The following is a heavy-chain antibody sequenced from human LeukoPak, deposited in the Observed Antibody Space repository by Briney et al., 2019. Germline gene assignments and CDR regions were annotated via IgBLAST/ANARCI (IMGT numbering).Heavy chain of an antibody. J-gene: IGHJ4*02. CDR3: ARGGGGDIVVVTAPSVYFDY. CDR2: ISAYNGNT. D-gene: IGHD2-21*02. CDR1: GYTFTSYG. Sequence: ASVKVSCKASGYTFTSYGISWVRQAPGQGLEWMGWISAYNGNTNYAQKLQGRVTMTTDTSTSTAYMELRSLRSDDTAVYYCARGGGGDIVVVTAPSVYFDYWGQGTLVTVSS. V-gene: IGHV1-18*01.